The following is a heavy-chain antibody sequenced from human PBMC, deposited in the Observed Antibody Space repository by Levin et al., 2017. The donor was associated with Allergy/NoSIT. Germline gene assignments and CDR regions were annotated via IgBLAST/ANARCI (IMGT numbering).Heavy chain of an antibody. CDR3: ARRDSDGSNSFDY. D-gene: IGHD4-23*01. V-gene: IGHV5-51*01. J-gene: IGHJ4*02. CDR1: GYSFTSYW. CDR2: IFPSDSDT. Sequence: GESLKISCQASGYSFTSYWFGWVRQRPGKGLEWMGLIFPSDSDTRVSPSFQGQIIMSVDKSINTAYLQWSSLKASDSTMYYCARRDSDGSNSFDYWGQGTLVTVSS.